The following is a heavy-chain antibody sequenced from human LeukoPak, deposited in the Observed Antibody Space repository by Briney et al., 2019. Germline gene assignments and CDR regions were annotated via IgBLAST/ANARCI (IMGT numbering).Heavy chain of an antibody. D-gene: IGHD4-17*01. CDR1: GFTFSSXS. J-gene: IGHJ6*03. V-gene: IGHV3-21*01. CDR3: ARDTVTKYYYYYMDV. Sequence: XSGFTFSSXSXXXVRXAPGXGXXXXXSISSSSSYIYYADSVKGRFTISRDNAKNSLYLQMNSLRAEDTAVYYRARDTVTKYYYYYMDVWGKGTTVTVSS. CDR2: ISSSSSYI.